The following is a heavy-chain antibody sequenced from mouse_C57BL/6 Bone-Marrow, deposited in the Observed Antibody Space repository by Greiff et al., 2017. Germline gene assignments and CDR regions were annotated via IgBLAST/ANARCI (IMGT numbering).Heavy chain of an antibody. CDR3: ARETLDY. CDR2: ISNLAYSI. V-gene: IGHV5-15*01. CDR1: GFTFSDYG. J-gene: IGHJ2*01. Sequence: EVMLVASGGGLVQPGGSLKLSCAASGFTFSDYGMAWVRQAPRKGPEWVSFISNLAYSIYYADTVTGRFTISRENAKNTLYLEMSSLRSEDTAMYYCARETLDYWGQGTTLTVSS.